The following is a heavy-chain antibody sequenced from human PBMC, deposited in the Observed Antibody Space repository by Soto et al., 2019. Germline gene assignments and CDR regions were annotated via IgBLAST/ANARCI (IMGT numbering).Heavy chain of an antibody. CDR1: GFTFSSHT. Sequence: PGGSLRLSCAASGFTFSSHTINWVRQAPGKGLEWVSYISSSSSAIYYADSVRGRFTISRDNAKNSLFLQMNSLRDEDTAVYYCARDSCRNTSCAANYWGQGTLVTVSS. CDR3: ARDSCRNTSCAANY. J-gene: IGHJ4*02. CDR2: ISSSSSAI. V-gene: IGHV3-48*02. D-gene: IGHD2-2*01.